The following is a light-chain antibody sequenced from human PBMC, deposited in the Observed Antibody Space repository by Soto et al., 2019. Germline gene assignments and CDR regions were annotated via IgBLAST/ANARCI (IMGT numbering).Light chain of an antibody. J-gene: IGKJ2*01. V-gene: IGKV3-20*01. CDR3: QQYGSSPPYT. Sequence: DMVLTQSPGTLSLSPGERATLSCRASRSFASSYLGWYQQKPGQAPRLLLYAASKRATGIPDRFSGSGSGTDFTLTINRLEPEDSAVYYCQQYGSSPPYTFGQGTKVEL. CDR2: AAS. CDR1: RSFASSY.